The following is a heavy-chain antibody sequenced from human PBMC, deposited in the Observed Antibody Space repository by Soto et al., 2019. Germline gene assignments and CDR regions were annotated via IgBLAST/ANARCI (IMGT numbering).Heavy chain of an antibody. V-gene: IGHV1-69*01. J-gene: IGHJ3*02. CDR1: GGTFSSYA. CDR2: IIPIFGTA. D-gene: IGHD2-15*01. Sequence: QVQLVQSGAEVKKPGSSVKVSCTASGGTFSSYAISWVRQAPGQGLEWMGGIIPIFGTANYAQKFQGRVTITADESTSTAYMELSSLRSEDTAVYYCARVTGGYCSGGSCFGAFDIWGQGTMVTVSS. CDR3: ARVTGGYCSGGSCFGAFDI.